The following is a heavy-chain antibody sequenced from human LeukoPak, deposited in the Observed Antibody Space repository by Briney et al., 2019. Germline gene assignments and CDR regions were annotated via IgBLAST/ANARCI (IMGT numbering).Heavy chain of an antibody. J-gene: IGHJ3*02. CDR1: GYSLSELS. CDR2: FDPEDVEI. CDR3: ASGFYGAGHLDDDVFDI. V-gene: IGHV1-24*01. Sequence: GASVKVSCKVSGYSLSELSIHWVRQVPGKGFTWMGGFDPEDVEIVYAQSFQGRVTMTEDTSTDTAYMELSRLTSEDTAVYYCASGFYGAGHLDDDVFDIWGQGTLVTVSS. D-gene: IGHD4/OR15-4a*01.